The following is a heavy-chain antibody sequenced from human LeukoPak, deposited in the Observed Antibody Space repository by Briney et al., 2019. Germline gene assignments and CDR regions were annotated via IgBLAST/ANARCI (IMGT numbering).Heavy chain of an antibody. D-gene: IGHD5-24*01. V-gene: IGHV4-39*01. Sequence: SETLSLTCTVSGGSISGSSYYWGWIRQPPGKGLEWIGSFYYSGSTYHNPSLKSRVTMSVDTSENQFSLKLSSVTAADTAVYYCARRQHGYNYYFDSWGQGTLVTVSS. J-gene: IGHJ4*02. CDR2: FYYSGST. CDR1: GGSISGSSYY. CDR3: ARRQHGYNYYFDS.